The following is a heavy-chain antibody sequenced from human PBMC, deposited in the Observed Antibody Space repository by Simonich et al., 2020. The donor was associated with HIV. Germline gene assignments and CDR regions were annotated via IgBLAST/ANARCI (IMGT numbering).Heavy chain of an antibody. Sequence: QVQLQQWGAGLLKPSETLSLTCAVYGGSFSSYYWSWTLQPPGKGLEWIGEIKHGGRTSYNPALKSRHTIAVDTSKNQFSLRLSSVTAADTAIYYCARHHELGMGWFDPWGQGTLVTVSS. CDR2: IKHGGRT. D-gene: IGHD7-27*01. CDR3: ARHHELGMGWFDP. J-gene: IGHJ5*02. CDR1: GGSFSSYY. V-gene: IGHV4-34*01.